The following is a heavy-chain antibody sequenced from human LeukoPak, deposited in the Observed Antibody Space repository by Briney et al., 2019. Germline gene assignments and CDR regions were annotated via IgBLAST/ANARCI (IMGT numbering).Heavy chain of an antibody. V-gene: IGHV4-34*01. CDR3: VTGIDRSKSGY. J-gene: IGHJ4*02. CDR1: GGSFSASH. D-gene: IGHD2-2*01. CDR2: ISPGEGT. Sequence: SQTLSLTCVMYGGSFSASHRSWVRQPPGKGLEWIGEISPGEGTNYNPSLKSRVTVSLDTSKNQFSLTLNSVTAADAAVYYCVTGIDRSKSGYWGQGTLVTVSS.